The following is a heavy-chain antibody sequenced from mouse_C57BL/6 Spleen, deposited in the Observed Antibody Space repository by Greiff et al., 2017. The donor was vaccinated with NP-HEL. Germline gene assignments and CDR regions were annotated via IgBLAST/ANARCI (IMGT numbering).Heavy chain of an antibody. D-gene: IGHD1-1*01. V-gene: IGHV5-4*01. CDR3: AREGIYYYGSRGYFDV. Sequence: EVMLVESGGGLVKPGGSLKLSCAASGFTFSSYAMPWVRQTPEKRLEWVATISDGGSYTYYPDNVKGRFTISRDNAKNNLYLQMSHLKFEDTAMYYCAREGIYYYGSRGYFDVWGTGTTVTVSS. CDR2: ISDGGSYT. CDR1: GFTFSSYA. J-gene: IGHJ1*03.